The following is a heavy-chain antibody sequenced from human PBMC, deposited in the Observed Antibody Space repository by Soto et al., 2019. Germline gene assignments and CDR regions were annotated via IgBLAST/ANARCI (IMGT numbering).Heavy chain of an antibody. V-gene: IGHV1-3*01. D-gene: IGHD1-7*01. J-gene: IGHJ4*02. CDR1: GYSLPTHT. CDR3: ARANGNYDWGPNDY. CDR2: INAANGHT. Sequence: QVQLVQSGAEVKKPGASVRISCKASGYSLPTHTIHWVRQAPGHRLEWMGWINAANGHTKYSQNFQIRVTISSDTSASTVYMKLTGLTSDDTAIYYFARANGNYDWGPNDYWGQGTLVTVSS.